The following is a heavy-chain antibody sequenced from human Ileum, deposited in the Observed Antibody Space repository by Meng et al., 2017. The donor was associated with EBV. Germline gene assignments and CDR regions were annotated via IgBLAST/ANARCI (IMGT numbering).Heavy chain of an antibody. CDR2: IIHGGSP. CDR3: ARRPTGIDY. Sequence: QRQRQEWGAGRLQRSAPLSLTCAVNGGSLSGAYWNWIRQPPGKGLEWIGEIIHGGSPSYNPSLKSRVTISIDTSKNQLSLMLSSVTAADTAVYYCARRPTGIDYWGQGTLVTVSS. CDR1: GGSLSGAY. J-gene: IGHJ4*02. V-gene: IGHV4-34*12. D-gene: IGHD2-8*02.